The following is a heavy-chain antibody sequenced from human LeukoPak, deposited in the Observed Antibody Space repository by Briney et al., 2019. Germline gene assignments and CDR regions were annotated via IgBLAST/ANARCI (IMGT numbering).Heavy chain of an antibody. D-gene: IGHD2-21*01. V-gene: IGHV3-23*01. CDR2: ISGSGGST. J-gene: IGHJ6*02. CDR1: GFTFSSYA. CDR3: ARGGGALYGMDV. Sequence: HPGGSLRLSCAASGFTFSSYAMSWVRQAPGKGLEWVSAISGSGGSTYYADSVKGRFTISRDNSKNTLYLQMNGLRAEDTAVYYCARGGGALYGMDVWGQGTTVTVSS.